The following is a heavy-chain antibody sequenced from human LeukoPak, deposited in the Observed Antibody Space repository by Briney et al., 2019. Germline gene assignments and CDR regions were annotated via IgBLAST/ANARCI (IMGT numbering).Heavy chain of an antibody. CDR2: ISGSGGNT. V-gene: IGHV3-23*01. CDR1: GLTFSSYA. D-gene: IGHD2-15*01. J-gene: IGHJ4*02. CDR3: ARQRGYCSDGTCYFDY. Sequence: GGSLRLSCAATGLTFSSYAMSLVRQAPGKGLEWVSTISGSGGNTYYADSVKGRFTISRDNSKNTLYLRMNSLRAEDTAIYYCARQRGYCSDGTCYFDYWGQGTLVTVSS.